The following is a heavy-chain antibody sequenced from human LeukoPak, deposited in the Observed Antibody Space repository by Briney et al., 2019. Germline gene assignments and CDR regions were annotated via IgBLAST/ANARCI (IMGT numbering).Heavy chain of an antibody. V-gene: IGHV1-2*02. CDR1: GYTFTSYY. CDR2: INPNSGGT. J-gene: IGHJ6*03. Sequence: GASVKVSCKASGYTFTSYYMHWVRQAPGQGLEWMGWINPNSGGTNYAQKFQGRVTMTRDTSISTAYMELSRLRSDDTAVYYCARAGTYSSSWYEHYYYYYMDVWGKGTTVTVSS. D-gene: IGHD6-13*01. CDR3: ARAGTYSSSWYEHYYYYYMDV.